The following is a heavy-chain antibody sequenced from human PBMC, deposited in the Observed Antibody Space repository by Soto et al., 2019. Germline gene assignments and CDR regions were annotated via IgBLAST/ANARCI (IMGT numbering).Heavy chain of an antibody. CDR3: TRNPT. CDR2: IRSKANSYAT. Sequence: GTLLLPCSASGFTFSGSAMHWVRQASGKGLEWVGRIRSKANSYATAYAASVKGRFTISRDDSKNTAYLQMNSLKTEDTAVYYCTRNPTWGQGTLVTVYS. J-gene: IGHJ5*02. CDR1: GFTFSGSA. V-gene: IGHV3-73*01.